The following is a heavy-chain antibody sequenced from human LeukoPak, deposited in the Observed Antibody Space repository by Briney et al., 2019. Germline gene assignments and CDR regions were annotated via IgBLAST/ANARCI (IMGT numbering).Heavy chain of an antibody. Sequence: ASVKVSCKASGYTFTSYYIHWVRQAPGQGPEWMGIIYPSGGSTTYAQKFQGRVTMTRNTSISTAYMELSSLRSEDTAVYYCARDGGYDYVWGSYGLDYWGQGTLVTVSS. CDR1: GYTFTSYY. CDR3: ARDGGYDYVWGSYGLDY. J-gene: IGHJ4*02. D-gene: IGHD3-16*01. V-gene: IGHV1-46*01. CDR2: IYPSGGST.